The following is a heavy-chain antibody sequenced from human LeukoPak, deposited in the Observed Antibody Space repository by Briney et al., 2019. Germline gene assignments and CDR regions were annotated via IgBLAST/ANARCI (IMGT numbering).Heavy chain of an antibody. Sequence: PSETLSLTCAVYGGSFSGYYWSWIRQPPGKGLEWIGEINHSGSTNYNPSLKSRVTISVDTSKNQFSLKLSSVTAADTAVYYCARGRQKGYCTNGVCPKYFQHWGQGTLVTVSS. D-gene: IGHD2-8*01. CDR2: INHSGST. V-gene: IGHV4-34*01. CDR1: GGSFSGYY. CDR3: ARGRQKGYCTNGVCPKYFQH. J-gene: IGHJ1*01.